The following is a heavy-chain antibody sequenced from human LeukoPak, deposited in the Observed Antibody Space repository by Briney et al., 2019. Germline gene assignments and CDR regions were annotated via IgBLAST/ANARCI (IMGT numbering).Heavy chain of an antibody. CDR1: GYTFTNYE. CDR3: ARGGGGWYGNRAFDY. J-gene: IGHJ4*02. D-gene: IGHD6-19*01. CDR2: MNPSSGNT. V-gene: IGHV1-8*01. Sequence: ASVKVSCKASGYTFTNYEINWVRQGTGQGLEWLGWMNPSSGNTGYAQKFQGRVTMTRDTSISTAYMELSSLRSEDTAVYYCARGGGGWYGNRAFDYWGQGTLVTVSS.